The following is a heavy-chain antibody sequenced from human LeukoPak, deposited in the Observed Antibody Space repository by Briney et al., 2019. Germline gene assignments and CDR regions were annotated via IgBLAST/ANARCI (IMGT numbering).Heavy chain of an antibody. CDR2: ISSSGST. CDR3: ARGPYSYDSSGAFDI. J-gene: IGHJ3*02. Sequence: TSETLSLTCTVSGGSISSYYWSWIRQPPGKGLEWIGRISSSGSTNYNPSLKSRVTISVDTSKNQFSLKLSSVTAADTAVYFCARGPYSYDSSGAFDIWGQGTMVTVSS. D-gene: IGHD3-22*01. V-gene: IGHV4-4*08. CDR1: GGSISSYY.